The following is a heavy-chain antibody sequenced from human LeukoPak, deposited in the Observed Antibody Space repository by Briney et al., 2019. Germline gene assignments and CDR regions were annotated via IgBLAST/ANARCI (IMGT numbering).Heavy chain of an antibody. Sequence: ASVKVSCKASGYTFTGYYMHWVRQAPGQGLEWMGRINPNSGGTNYAQKFQGRVTMTRDTSISTVYMELSRLRSDDTAVYYCARVGYYESSGYYEYWGQGTLVTVSS. J-gene: IGHJ4*02. CDR2: INPNSGGT. D-gene: IGHD3-22*01. CDR3: ARVGYYESSGYYEY. CDR1: GYTFTGYY. V-gene: IGHV1-2*06.